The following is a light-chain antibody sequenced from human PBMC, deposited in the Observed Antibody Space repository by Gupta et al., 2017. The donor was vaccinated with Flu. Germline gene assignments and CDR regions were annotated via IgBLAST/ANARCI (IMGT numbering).Light chain of an antibody. J-gene: IGLJ2*01. Sequence: QSALPQPPSASGSPGQSVTISCSGTSSDVGGYNYVTWYQQHPGKAPKVMISEVSKRPSGVPDRFSGSKSGNTASLTVSGLQAEDEGDYYCSSYAGSNNPVVFGGGTKLTVL. CDR3: SSYAGSNNPVV. V-gene: IGLV2-8*01. CDR1: SSDVGGYNY. CDR2: EVS.